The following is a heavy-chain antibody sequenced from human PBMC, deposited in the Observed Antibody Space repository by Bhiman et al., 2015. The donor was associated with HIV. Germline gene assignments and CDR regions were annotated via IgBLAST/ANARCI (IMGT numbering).Heavy chain of an antibody. J-gene: IGHJ6*03. V-gene: IGHV3-43D*03. CDR3: AKEIGSSWPPYYMDV. D-gene: IGHD6-13*01. CDR2: ISWDGGGT. CDR1: IHLYYA. Sequence: EVQLVESGGVVVQPGGSRETLLCSVWIHLYYAMHWVRQAPGKGLEWVSLISWDGGGTYYADSVKGRFTISRDNSKNSLYLQMNSLRAEDTAFYYCAKEIGSSWPPYYMDVWGKGTTVTVSS.